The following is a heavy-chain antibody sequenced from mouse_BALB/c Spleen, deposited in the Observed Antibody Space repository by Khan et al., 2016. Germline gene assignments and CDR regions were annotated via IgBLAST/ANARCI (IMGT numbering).Heavy chain of an antibody. CDR2: IDPANGNT. J-gene: IGHJ2*01. V-gene: IGHV14-3*02. Sequence: VQLKESGAELVKPGASVKLSCTASGFNIKDTYMHWVKQRPEQGLEWIGRIDPANGNTKYDPKFQGKATITADTSSNTAYLQLSSLTSEDTAVYYCARMITTVGGYWGQGTTLTVSS. CDR1: GFNIKDTY. D-gene: IGHD1-1*01. CDR3: ARMITTVGGY.